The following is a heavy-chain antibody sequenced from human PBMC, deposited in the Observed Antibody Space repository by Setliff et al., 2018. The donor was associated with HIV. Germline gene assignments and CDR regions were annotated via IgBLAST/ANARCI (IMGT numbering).Heavy chain of an antibody. J-gene: IGHJ4*02. CDR2: IYSSGST. CDR3: ARHSPSDY. V-gene: IGHV4-61*01. Sequence: PSETLSLTCTVSGASISSGSYYWSWIRQPPGRGLEWIGYIYSSGSTNFNPPLQSRVTISVDTSKNQFSLKLSSVTAADTAVYYCARHSPSDYWGQGTLVTVSS. CDR1: GASISSGSYY.